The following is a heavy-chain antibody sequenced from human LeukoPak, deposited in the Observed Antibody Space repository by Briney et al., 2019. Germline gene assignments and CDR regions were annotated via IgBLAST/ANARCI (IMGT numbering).Heavy chain of an antibody. Sequence: PGGSLRLPCAASGFTFSSYWMHWVRQAPEKGLEWVANINEDGSQKYYLGSVTGRFTISRDNAKNSLYLQMNSLSAEDTAMYYCARDGGWHRFDYWGQGTLVIVSS. J-gene: IGHJ4*02. V-gene: IGHV3-7*03. CDR1: GFTFSSYW. CDR2: INEDGSQK. D-gene: IGHD6-19*01. CDR3: ARDGGWHRFDY.